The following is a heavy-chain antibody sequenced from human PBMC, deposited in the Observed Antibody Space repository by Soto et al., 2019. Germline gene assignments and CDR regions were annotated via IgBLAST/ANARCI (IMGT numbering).Heavy chain of an antibody. CDR2: IYPGDSDT. D-gene: IGHD6-13*01. CDR3: ARREYSSSWPPGRGMAV. Sequence: GESLKISCKGSGYSFTSYWIGWVRQMPGKGLEWMGIIYPGDSDTRYSPSFQGQVTISADKSISTAYLQWSSLKASDTAMYYCARREYSSSWPPGRGMAVWGQGTTVTVSS. CDR1: GYSFTSYW. V-gene: IGHV5-51*01. J-gene: IGHJ6*02.